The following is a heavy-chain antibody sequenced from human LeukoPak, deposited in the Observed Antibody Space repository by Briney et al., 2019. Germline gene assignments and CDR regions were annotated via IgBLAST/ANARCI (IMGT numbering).Heavy chain of an antibody. CDR1: GFTFSGYW. CDR2: INNDGSGT. D-gene: IGHD3-10*02. V-gene: IGHV3-74*01. J-gene: IGHJ5*02. Sequence: GGSLRLSCAASGFTFSGYWMHWVRQLPGKGLLWVSRINNDGSGTYYADSVKGRFTISRDNAKNTLYLQMNSLRAEDTAVYYCARDTMLGMGNPWGQGTLVTVSS. CDR3: ARDTMLGMGNP.